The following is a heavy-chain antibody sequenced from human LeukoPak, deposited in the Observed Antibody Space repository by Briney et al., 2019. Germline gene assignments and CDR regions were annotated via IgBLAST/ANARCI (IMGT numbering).Heavy chain of an antibody. Sequence: ASVKVSCKASVYTFTGYYLHWVRQAPGHALEWMGCVNPNSGDTNYAQKFQGSVTMTRDTSISTVYMELSRLRSVDTAVYYCARASGSYWLFESGGQGTLVTVS. CDR2: VNPNSGDT. D-gene: IGHD1-26*01. V-gene: IGHV1-2*02. J-gene: IGHJ5*01. CDR1: VYTFTGYY. CDR3: ARASGSYWLFES.